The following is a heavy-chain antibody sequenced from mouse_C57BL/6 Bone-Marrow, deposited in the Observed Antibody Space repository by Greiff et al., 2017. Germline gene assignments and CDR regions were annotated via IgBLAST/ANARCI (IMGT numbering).Heavy chain of an antibody. V-gene: IGHV1-7*01. CDR2: INPSSGYT. D-gene: IGHD1-1*01. CDR3: ASLYGSSYYWYFDV. Sequence: QVQLQQSGAELAKPGASVKLSCKASGYTFTSYWMHRVKPRPGQGLEWIGYINPSSGYTKYNQKFKDKATLTADKSSSTAYMQLSSLTYEDSAGYCCASLYGSSYYWYFDVWGTGTTVTVSS. J-gene: IGHJ1*03. CDR1: GYTFTSYW.